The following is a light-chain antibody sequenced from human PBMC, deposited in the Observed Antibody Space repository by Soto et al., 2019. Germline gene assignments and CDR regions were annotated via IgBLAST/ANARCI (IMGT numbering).Light chain of an antibody. V-gene: IGLV1-40*01. Sequence: QSVLTQPPSVSGAPGQRVTISCTGSSSNIGACYAVHWYQHLPGTAPKLLISNDNNRPSGVPDRFSGSKSGTSASLAITGRRAEDEADYYCQSSDNGQDWDVVFGGGTQLTVL. J-gene: IGLJ2*01. CDR3: QSSDNGQDWDVV. CDR2: NDN. CDR1: SSNIGACYA.